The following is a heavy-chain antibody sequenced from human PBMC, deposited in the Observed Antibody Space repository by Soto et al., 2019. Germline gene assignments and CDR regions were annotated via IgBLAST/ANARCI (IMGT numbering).Heavy chain of an antibody. Sequence: SETLSLTCTVSGGSISSYYWSWIRQPPGKGLEWIGYIYYSGSTNYNPSLKSRVTISVDTSKNQFSLKLSSVTAADTAVYYCARYSSGWYAQGGYYYYYGMDVWGQGTTVTVSS. CDR1: GGSISSYY. CDR3: ARYSSGWYAQGGYYYYYGMDV. CDR2: IYYSGST. J-gene: IGHJ6*02. V-gene: IGHV4-59*01. D-gene: IGHD6-19*01.